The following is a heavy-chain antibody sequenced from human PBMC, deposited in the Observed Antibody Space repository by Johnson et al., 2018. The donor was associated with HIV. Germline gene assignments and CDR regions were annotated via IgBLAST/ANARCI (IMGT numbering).Heavy chain of an antibody. CDR1: GFTFSNAW. V-gene: IGHV3-15*01. J-gene: IGHJ3*02. D-gene: IGHD3-22*01. CDR2: LQSKTDDGSVI. Sequence: EVQLVESGGGLVQPGRSLRLSCAASGFTFSNAWMSCVRQAPGKGLEWVVRLQSKTDDGSVIYYADSVKGQFTISRDNSKNTLHLQMNSLRVEDTAMYYCARERNMIVVDDDAFDIWGQGTMVTVSS. CDR3: ARERNMIVVDDDAFDI.